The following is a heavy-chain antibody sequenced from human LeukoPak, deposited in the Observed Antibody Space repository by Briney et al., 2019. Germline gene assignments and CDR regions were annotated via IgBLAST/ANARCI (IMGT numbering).Heavy chain of an antibody. Sequence: GGSLRLSCAASGFSFSTYRMDWVRQAPGKGLEWVSYISASSSTIHYADSVKGRFTISRDNSKNTLYLQMNSLRAEDTAVYYCTKGTIWLPFDYWGQGTLVTVSS. CDR2: ISASSSTI. CDR3: TKGTIWLPFDY. D-gene: IGHD5-18*01. V-gene: IGHV3-23*01. CDR1: GFSFSTYR. J-gene: IGHJ4*02.